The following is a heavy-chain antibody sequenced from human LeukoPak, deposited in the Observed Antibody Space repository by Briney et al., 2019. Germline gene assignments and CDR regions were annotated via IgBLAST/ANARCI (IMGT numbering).Heavy chain of an antibody. J-gene: IGHJ6*03. V-gene: IGHV4-59*01. Sequence: SEALSLTCTVSGGPISSYYWSWIRQPPGKGLEWIGYIYYSGSTNYNPSPKSRVTISVDTSKNQFSLKLSSVTAADTAVYYCARAGVYDFWSGTSYYYYYMDVWGKGTTVTVSS. CDR2: IYYSGST. CDR1: GGPISSYY. D-gene: IGHD3-3*01. CDR3: ARAGVYDFWSGTSYYYYYMDV.